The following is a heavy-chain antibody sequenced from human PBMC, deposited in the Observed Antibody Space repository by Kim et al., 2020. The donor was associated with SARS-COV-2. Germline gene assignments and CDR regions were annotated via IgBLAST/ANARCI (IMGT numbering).Heavy chain of an antibody. D-gene: IGHD3-10*01. V-gene: IGHV3-11*03. Sequence: ADSVKGRFTISRDNAKNSLYLQMNSLRAEDTAVYYCASYGSGSYSNWFDPWGQGTLVTVSS. J-gene: IGHJ5*02. CDR3: ASYGSGSYSNWFDP.